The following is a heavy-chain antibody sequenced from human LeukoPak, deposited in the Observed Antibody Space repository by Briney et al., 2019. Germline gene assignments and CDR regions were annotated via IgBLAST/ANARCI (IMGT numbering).Heavy chain of an antibody. CDR2: INPSGGST. V-gene: IGHV1-46*01. D-gene: IGHD3-3*01. CDR3: ASWIGMARTNNAFDI. Sequence: ASVKVSCKASGYTFTSYYMHWVRQAPGQGLEWMGIINPSGGSTSYAQKFQGRVTMPRDTSTSTVYMELSSLRSEDTAVYYCASWIGMARTNNAFDIWGQGTMVTVSS. J-gene: IGHJ3*02. CDR1: GYTFTSYY.